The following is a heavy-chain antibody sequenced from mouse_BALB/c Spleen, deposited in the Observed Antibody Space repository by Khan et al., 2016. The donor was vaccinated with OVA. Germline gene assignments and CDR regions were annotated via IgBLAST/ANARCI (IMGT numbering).Heavy chain of an antibody. CDR3: ARTYFSYGSYGDYYAMDY. CDR2: IWSGGST. D-gene: IGHD2-1*01. Sequence: QMQLEESGPGLVQPSQSLSITCTVSGFSLTNYGVHWVRQSPGKGLEWLGVIWSGGSTDSNAAFISRLSINKDNSKSQVFFRMNSLQVNDTAIYYCARTYFSYGSYGDYYAMDYWGQGTSVTVSS. CDR1: GFSLTNYG. V-gene: IGHV2-2*02. J-gene: IGHJ4*01.